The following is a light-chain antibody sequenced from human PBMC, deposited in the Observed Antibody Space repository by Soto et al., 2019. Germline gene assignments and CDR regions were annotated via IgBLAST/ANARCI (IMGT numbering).Light chain of an antibody. V-gene: IGKV3D-20*02. CDR1: QSVSSSY. CDR3: QQRSNWPWT. CDR2: DAS. Sequence: EIVLTQSPGTLSLSPGERATLTCRASQSVSSSYLACYQQKPGQAPRLLIYDASKRATGIPARFSGSGFGTDFTLTISSLEPEDFAVYYCQQRSNWPWTFGQGTKVDI. J-gene: IGKJ1*01.